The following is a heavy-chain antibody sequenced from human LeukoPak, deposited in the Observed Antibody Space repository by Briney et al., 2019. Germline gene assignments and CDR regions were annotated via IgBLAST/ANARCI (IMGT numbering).Heavy chain of an antibody. CDR2: VKSKTDSGTI. V-gene: IGHV3-15*07. CDR3: TTKRVGAPAFDY. CDR1: GFTFSSYS. J-gene: IGHJ4*02. D-gene: IGHD1-26*01. Sequence: GGSLRLSCAASGFTFSSYSMNWVRQAPGKGLEWVGRVKSKTDSGTIDYAAPVKGRFTISRDDSENTLYLQMNSLKIDDTAVYYCTTKRVGAPAFDYWGQGALVTVSS.